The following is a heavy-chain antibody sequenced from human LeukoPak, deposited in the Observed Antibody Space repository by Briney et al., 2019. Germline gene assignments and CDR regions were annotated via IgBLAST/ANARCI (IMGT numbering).Heavy chain of an antibody. Sequence: GGSLRLSCAASGFTFDDYAMHWVRQAPGKGLEWVSCISGDGGSTYYADSVKGRFTISRDNSKNSLYLQMNSLRTEDTALYYCAKDWYCSSTSCPFLFDYWGQGTLVTVSS. CDR1: GFTFDDYA. V-gene: IGHV3-43*02. CDR2: ISGDGGST. CDR3: AKDWYCSSTSCPFLFDY. D-gene: IGHD2-2*01. J-gene: IGHJ4*02.